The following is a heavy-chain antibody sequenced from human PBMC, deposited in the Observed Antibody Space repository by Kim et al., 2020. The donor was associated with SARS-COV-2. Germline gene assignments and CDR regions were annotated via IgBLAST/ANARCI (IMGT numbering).Heavy chain of an antibody. V-gene: IGHV3-74*03. J-gene: IGHJ1*01. CDR3: ARDDYFSV. D-gene: IGHD3-16*01. Sequence: GGSLRLSCAASGFSISGFWMHWVRQVPGKGLVWVARISCDGSYTTYVDSVKGRFTISRDNAKNTLSLQMNSLRVEDTAVYYCARDDYFSVWGQGTLVTLST. CDR2: ISCDGSYT. CDR1: GFSISGFW.